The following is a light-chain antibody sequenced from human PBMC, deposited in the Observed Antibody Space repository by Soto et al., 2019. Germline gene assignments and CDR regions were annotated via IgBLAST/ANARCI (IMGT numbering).Light chain of an antibody. Sequence: IQMTQSPSSLSASVRDRFTITCRSSQSISSYLNWYQQKPGKAPNLLMYTASNLQSGVPSRFSGSGSGTDFTLTISSLQPEDFATYYCQQSYSTPISLGQGTRLEIK. CDR1: QSISSY. J-gene: IGKJ5*01. CDR3: QQSYSTPIS. CDR2: TAS. V-gene: IGKV1-39*01.